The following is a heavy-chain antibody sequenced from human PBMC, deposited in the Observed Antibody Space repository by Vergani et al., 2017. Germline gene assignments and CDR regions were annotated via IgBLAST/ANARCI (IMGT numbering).Heavy chain of an antibody. Sequence: QVQLQQWGGGLLKPSETLSLTCVVNGGSFTSYYWTWIRQSPGEGLEWVGDIDHTGRPDYNPSLNSGLTMSVAKARNQFSLTLNSVTATDTAIYFCARVNTETNGHLYYYYYMDVWGQGTAVTVS. V-gene: IGHV4-34*01. D-gene: IGHD4-11*01. CDR3: ARVNTETNGHLYYYYYMDV. CDR2: IDHTGRP. J-gene: IGHJ6*03. CDR1: GGSFTSYY.